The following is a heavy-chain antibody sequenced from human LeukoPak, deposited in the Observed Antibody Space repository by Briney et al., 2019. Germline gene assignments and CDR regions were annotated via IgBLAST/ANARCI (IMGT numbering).Heavy chain of an antibody. CDR3: ARGPSSSWSSSLDI. CDR2: INPNSGGT. D-gene: IGHD6-13*01. V-gene: IGHV1-2*02. J-gene: IGHJ3*02. Sequence: ASVKVSCKASGYTFTGYYMHWVRQAPGQGLEWMGWINPNSGGTNYAQKFQGGVTMTRDTSISTAYMELSRLRSDDTAVYYCARGPSSSWSSSLDIWGQGTMVTVSS. CDR1: GYTFTGYY.